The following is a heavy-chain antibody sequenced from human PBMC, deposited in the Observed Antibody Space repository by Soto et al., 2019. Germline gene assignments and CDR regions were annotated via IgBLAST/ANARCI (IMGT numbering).Heavy chain of an antibody. D-gene: IGHD3-10*01. CDR2: IYYSGST. V-gene: IGHV4-39*07. J-gene: IGHJ4*02. CDR1: GGSISSSSYY. Sequence: SETLSLTCTVSGGSISSSSYYWGWIRQPPGKGLEWIGSIYYSGSTYYNPSLKSRVTISVDTSKNQFSLKLSSVTAADTAVYYCARVGYGSGHYDFDYWGQGTLVTVSS. CDR3: ARVGYGSGHYDFDY.